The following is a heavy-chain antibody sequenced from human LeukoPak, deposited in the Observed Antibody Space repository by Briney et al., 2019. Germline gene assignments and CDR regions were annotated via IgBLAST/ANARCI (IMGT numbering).Heavy chain of an antibody. CDR2: INTNTGNP. CDR1: GYTFTDYA. D-gene: IGHD2-2*01. V-gene: IGHV7-4-1*02. Sequence: ASVKVSCKASGYTFTDYAMNWVRQAPGQGLEWMGWINTNTGNPAYAQGFTGRFVFSLDTSVSTAYLQISSLKAEDTAVYYCARVKDQLLVNLFDPWGQGTLVSVSS. CDR3: ARVKDQLLVNLFDP. J-gene: IGHJ5*02.